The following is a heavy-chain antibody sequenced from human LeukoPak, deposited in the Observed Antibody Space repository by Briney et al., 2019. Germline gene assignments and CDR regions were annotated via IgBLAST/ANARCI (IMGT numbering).Heavy chain of an antibody. CDR2: IWYDGSNQ. CDR3: ARDLSSSWSPGV. Sequence: GGSVRLSCITSGLTFSNYGLHWVRQAPGKGLEWTAAIWYDGSNQYYPDSVKGRFTISRDNSKNTIYLQMNSLRIEDTAMYYCARDLSSSWSPGVWGQGTMVSVSS. CDR1: GLTFSNYG. D-gene: IGHD6-13*01. J-gene: IGHJ3*01. V-gene: IGHV3-33*01.